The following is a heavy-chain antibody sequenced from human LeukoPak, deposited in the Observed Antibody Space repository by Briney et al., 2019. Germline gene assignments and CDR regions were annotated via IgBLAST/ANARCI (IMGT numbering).Heavy chain of an antibody. V-gene: IGHV4-59*01. CDR1: GGSISSYY. CDR3: ARVAGYYDSSGYFSLWFDP. D-gene: IGHD3-22*01. Sequence: SETLSLTCTVSGGSISSYYWSWIRQPPGKGLEWIGYIYYSGSTNYNPSLKSRVTISVDTSKNQFSLKLSSVTAADTAVYYCARVAGYYDSSGYFSLWFDPWGQGTLVTVSS. J-gene: IGHJ5*02. CDR2: IYYSGST.